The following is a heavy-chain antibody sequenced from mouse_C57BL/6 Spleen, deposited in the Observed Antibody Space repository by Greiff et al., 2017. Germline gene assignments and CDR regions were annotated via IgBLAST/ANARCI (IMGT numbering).Heavy chain of an antibody. V-gene: IGHV3-6*01. CDR1: GYSITSGYY. J-gene: IGHJ3*01. D-gene: IGHD4-1*01. Sequence: EVQLVESGPGLVKPSQSLSLTCSVTGYSITSGYYWNWIRQFPGNKLEWMGYISYDGSNNYNPSLKNRISITRDTSKNQFFLKLNSVTTEDTATYYCARDGGNWDVGAYWGQGTLVTVSA. CDR2: ISYDGSN. CDR3: ARDGGNWDVGAY.